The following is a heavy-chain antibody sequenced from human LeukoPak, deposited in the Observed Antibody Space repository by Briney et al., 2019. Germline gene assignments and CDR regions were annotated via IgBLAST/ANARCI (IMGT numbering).Heavy chain of an antibody. Sequence: GGSLRLSCAASGFTFSSYGMHWVRQAPGKGLEWVAVISYDGSNKYYADSVKGRFTISRDNSKNTLYLQMNSLRAEDTAVYYCASYDSSGYDFDYWGQGTLVTVSS. D-gene: IGHD3-22*01. CDR3: ASYDSSGYDFDY. V-gene: IGHV3-30*03. CDR2: ISYDGSNK. CDR1: GFTFSSYG. J-gene: IGHJ4*02.